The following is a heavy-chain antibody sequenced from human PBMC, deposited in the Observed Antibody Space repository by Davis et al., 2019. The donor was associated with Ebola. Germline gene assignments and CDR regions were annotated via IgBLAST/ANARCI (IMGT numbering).Heavy chain of an antibody. CDR3: ATWELSSSWHYFDY. J-gene: IGHJ4*02. CDR2: ITSSGSTI. CDR1: GFTFSTYT. D-gene: IGHD6-13*01. V-gene: IGHV3-48*02. Sequence: PGGSLRLSCAASGFTFSTYTINWVRQAPGKGLEWLSYITSSGSTIYYADSVKGRFTISRDNAKNSLYLQMNSLRDEDTAVYYCATWELSSSWHYFDYWGQGTLVTVSS.